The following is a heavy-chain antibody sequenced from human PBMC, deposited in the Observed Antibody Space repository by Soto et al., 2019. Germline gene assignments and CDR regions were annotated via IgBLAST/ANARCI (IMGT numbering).Heavy chain of an antibody. V-gene: IGHV1-3*01. CDR3: ARETPGTLSVPIHNYYYYYMDV. CDR1: GYTFTSYA. J-gene: IGHJ6*03. Sequence: VASVKVSCKASGYTFTSYAMHWVRQAPGQRLEWMGWINAGNGNTKYSQKFQGRVTITRDTSASTAYMELSSLRSEDTAVYYCARETPGTLSVPIHNYYYYYMDVWGKGTTVTVSS. D-gene: IGHD5-18*01. CDR2: INAGNGNT.